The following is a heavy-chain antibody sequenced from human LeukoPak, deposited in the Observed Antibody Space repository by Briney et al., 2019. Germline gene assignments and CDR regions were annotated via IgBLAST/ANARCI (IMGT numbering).Heavy chain of an antibody. D-gene: IGHD5-24*01. J-gene: IGHJ4*02. CDR1: GGSLRTGTFY. Sequence: SETLSLTCTVSGGSLRTGTFYWAWIRQPPGKGLEWIGSIYYSGSTYYNLSLKSRVTISVDTSKNQLSLKVTSVTAADTAVYYCARLRRDAYNLVADDYWGQGTLVTVSS. V-gene: IGHV4-39*01. CDR2: IYYSGST. CDR3: ARLRRDAYNLVADDY.